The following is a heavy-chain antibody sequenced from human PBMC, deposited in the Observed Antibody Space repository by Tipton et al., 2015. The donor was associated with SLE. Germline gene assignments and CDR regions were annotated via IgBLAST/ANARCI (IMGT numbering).Heavy chain of an antibody. D-gene: IGHD6-19*01. CDR2: IYYSGST. J-gene: IGHJ4*02. CDR1: GGSISSYF. V-gene: IGHV4-59*01. CDR3: ARPAVAGIGGPFDY. Sequence: LRLSCAVSGGSISSYFWSWIRQPPGKGLEWIGYIYYSGSTNYKPSLKSRVTISVDTSKNQFSLKLSSVTAADTAVYYCARPAVAGIGGPFDYWGQGTLVTVSS.